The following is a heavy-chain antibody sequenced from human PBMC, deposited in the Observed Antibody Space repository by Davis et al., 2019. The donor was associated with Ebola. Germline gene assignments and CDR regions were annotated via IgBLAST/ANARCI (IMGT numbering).Heavy chain of an antibody. CDR2: IYSGGST. D-gene: IGHD3-16*01. Sequence: PGGSLRLSCAASGFTVSSNYMSWVRQAPGKGLEWVSVIYSGGSTYYADSVEGRFTISRDNSKNTLYLQMNSLRAEDTAVYYCARVLGVYYYGMDVWGQGTTVTVSS. V-gene: IGHV3-66*02. CDR1: GFTVSSNY. J-gene: IGHJ6*02. CDR3: ARVLGVYYYGMDV.